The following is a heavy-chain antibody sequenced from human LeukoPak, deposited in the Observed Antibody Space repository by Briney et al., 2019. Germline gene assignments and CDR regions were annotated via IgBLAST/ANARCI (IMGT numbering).Heavy chain of an antibody. CDR1: GGSFSGYY. CDR2: INHSGST. J-gene: IGHJ6*03. CDR3: ARGAGTTVTFYYYYYMDV. V-gene: IGHV4-34*01. D-gene: IGHD4-17*01. Sequence: SETLSLTCAVYGGSFSGYYWSWIRQPPGKGLEWIGEINHSGSTNYNPSLKSRVTISVDTSKNQFSLKLSSVTAADTAVYYCARGAGTTVTFYYYYYMDVWGKGTTVTVSS.